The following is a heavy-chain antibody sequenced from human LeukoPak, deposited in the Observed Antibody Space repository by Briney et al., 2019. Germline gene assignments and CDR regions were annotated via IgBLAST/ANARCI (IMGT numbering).Heavy chain of an antibody. CDR1: GGSFSGYY. Sequence: PSETLSLTCAVYGGSFSGYYWSWLRQPPGKGLEWLGEINHSGSTNYNPSLKSRVTISVDTSKNQFSLKLSSVTAPDTAVYYCARGRDSSGYYVSYWGQGTLVTVSS. D-gene: IGHD3-22*01. V-gene: IGHV4-34*01. CDR3: ARGRDSSGYYVSY. J-gene: IGHJ4*02. CDR2: INHSGST.